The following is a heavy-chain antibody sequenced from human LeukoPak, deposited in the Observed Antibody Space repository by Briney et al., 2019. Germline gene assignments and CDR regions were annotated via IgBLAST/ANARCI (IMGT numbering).Heavy chain of an antibody. CDR2: IYYSGST. CDR3: ARDGLRGYYDSSGYYYYYGMDV. Sequence: SETPSFTCTVSGGSISSSSYYWGWIRQPPGKGLEWIGSIYYSGSTYYNPSLKSRVTISVDTSKNQFSLKLSSVTAADTAVYYCARDGLRGYYDSSGYYYYYGMDVWGQGTTVTVSS. V-gene: IGHV4-39*07. CDR1: GGSISSSSYY. D-gene: IGHD3-22*01. J-gene: IGHJ6*02.